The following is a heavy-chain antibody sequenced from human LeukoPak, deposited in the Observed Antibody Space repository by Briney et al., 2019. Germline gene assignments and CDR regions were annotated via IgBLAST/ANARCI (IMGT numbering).Heavy chain of an antibody. CDR2: IWYDGSNK. V-gene: IGHV3-30*02. Sequence: GGSLRLSCAASGFTFSTYGMHWVRQAPGKGLEWVAVIWYDGSNKYYADSVKGRFTISRDNSKNTLYLQMNSLRAEDTAVYYCAVAVANYYYYGMDVWGQGTTVTVSS. J-gene: IGHJ6*02. CDR3: AVAVANYYYYGMDV. D-gene: IGHD6-19*01. CDR1: GFTFSTYG.